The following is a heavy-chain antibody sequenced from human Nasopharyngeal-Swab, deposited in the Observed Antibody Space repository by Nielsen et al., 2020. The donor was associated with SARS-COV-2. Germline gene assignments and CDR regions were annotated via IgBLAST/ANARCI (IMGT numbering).Heavy chain of an antibody. V-gene: IGHV3-21*01. D-gene: IGHD3-10*01. J-gene: IGHJ5*02. CDR1: GFTFSSYS. CDR3: ARSPGSITMVRGVIMTGWFDP. Sequence: GGSLRLSCAASGFTFSSYSVNWVRQAPGKGLEWVSSISSSSSYIFYADSVKGRFTISRDNAKKSLYLQMNSLRAEDTAVYYCARSPGSITMVRGVIMTGWFDPWGQGTLVTVSS. CDR2: ISSSSSYI.